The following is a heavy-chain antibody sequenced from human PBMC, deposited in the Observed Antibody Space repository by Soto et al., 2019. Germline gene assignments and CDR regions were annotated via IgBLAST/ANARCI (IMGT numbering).Heavy chain of an antibody. CDR1: GGSISSGGYY. J-gene: IGHJ4*02. V-gene: IGHV4-31*03. CDR3: VTGQNGYAYY. D-gene: IGHD3-16*01. CDR2: IYYSGST. Sequence: SETLSLTCTFSGGSISSGGYYWSWIRQHPGKGLEWIGYIYYSGSTYYNPSLKSRVTISVDTSKNQFSLKLSSVTAADTAMYYCVTGQNGYAYYWGQGTRVTVSS.